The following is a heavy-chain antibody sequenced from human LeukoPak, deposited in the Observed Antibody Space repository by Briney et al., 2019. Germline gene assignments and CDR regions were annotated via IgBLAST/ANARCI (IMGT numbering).Heavy chain of an antibody. J-gene: IGHJ4*02. D-gene: IGHD4/OR15-4a*01. V-gene: IGHV3-11*01. Sequence: PGGSLRLSCSASGFSFSDSYMNWFRLSPEKGLEWIAYITSSGATTEYADSVKGRFTISRVNAKNSMYLQMNSLRPEDTAVYYCARDPDYGDPYCGQGTLVTGS. CDR2: ITSSGATT. CDR1: GFSFSDSY. CDR3: ARDPDYGDPY.